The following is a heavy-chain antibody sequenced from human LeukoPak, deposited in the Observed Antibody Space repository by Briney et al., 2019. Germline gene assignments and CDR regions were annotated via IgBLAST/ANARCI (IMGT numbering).Heavy chain of an antibody. CDR1: GFSFNTYS. Sequence: PGGSLRLSCAASGFSFNTYSMNWVRQAPGKGLEWVANIKQDGSEKYYVDSVKGRFTISRDNAKNSLYLQMNSLRAEDTAVYYCASRPEGGYGDFDYWGQGTLVTVSS. CDR2: IKQDGSEK. CDR3: ASRPEGGYGDFDY. D-gene: IGHD4-17*01. J-gene: IGHJ4*02. V-gene: IGHV3-7*01.